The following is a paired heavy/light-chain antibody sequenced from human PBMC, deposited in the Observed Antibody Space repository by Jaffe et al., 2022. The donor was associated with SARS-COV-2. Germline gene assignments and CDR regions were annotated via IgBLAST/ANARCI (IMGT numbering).Light chain of an antibody. CDR1: QSISSGS. J-gene: IGKJ2*02. CDR3: QQYGSSPCT. Sequence: ENVLTQSPGTLSLSPGERATLSCRASQSISSGSLAWYQQKPGLAPSLLIYATSSRATGIPDRFSASGSGTDFTLTISGLEPEDFAVYYCQQYGSSPCTFGQGTKLEMK. V-gene: IGKV3-20*01. CDR2: ATS.
Heavy chain of an antibody. D-gene: IGHD3-3*01. J-gene: IGHJ4*02. CDR3: ARAYSNDFWSDYQRYFDY. V-gene: IGHV4-59*01. CDR1: SGSIRSYY. Sequence: QVQLQESGPGLVKPSETLSLTCTVSSGSIRSYYWSWIRQTPGKGLEWIGSIYNNGGTNFNPSLRGRVTISVDKSKNQLSLKLSSVTAADTAIYYCARAYSNDFWSDYQRYFDYWGQGTLVTVSS. CDR2: IYNNGGT.